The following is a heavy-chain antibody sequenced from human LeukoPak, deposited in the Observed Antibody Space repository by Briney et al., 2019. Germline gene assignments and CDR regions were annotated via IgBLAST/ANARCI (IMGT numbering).Heavy chain of an antibody. J-gene: IGHJ5*02. CDR3: ARENSNYGSDNWFDP. Sequence: GESLKISCKGSGYSFTSYWIGWVRQMPGKGLEWVGIIYPGDSDTRYSPSFQGQVTISADKSISTAYLQWSSLKASDTAMYYCARENSNYGSDNWFDPWGQGTLVTVSS. CDR1: GYSFTSYW. CDR2: IYPGDSDT. V-gene: IGHV5-51*01. D-gene: IGHD3-10*01.